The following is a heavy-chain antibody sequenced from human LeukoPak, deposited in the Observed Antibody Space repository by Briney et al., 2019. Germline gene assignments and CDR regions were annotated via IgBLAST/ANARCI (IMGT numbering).Heavy chain of an antibody. V-gene: IGHV4-61*02. J-gene: IGHJ6*03. D-gene: IGHD3-10*01. Sequence: SETLSLTCTVSGGSISSGSYYWSWIRQPAGKGLEWIGRIYTSGSTNYNPSLKSRVTISVDTSKNQFSLKLSSVTAADTAVYYCARDLGYYGSGSYYRILLPRHYYYYYYMDVWGKGTTVTVSS. CDR1: GGSISSGSYY. CDR2: IYTSGST. CDR3: ARDLGYYGSGSYYRILLPRHYYYYYYMDV.